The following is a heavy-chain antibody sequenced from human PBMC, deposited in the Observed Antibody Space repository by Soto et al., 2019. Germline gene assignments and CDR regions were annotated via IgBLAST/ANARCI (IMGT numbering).Heavy chain of an antibody. V-gene: IGHV3-48*01. D-gene: IGHD4-17*01. CDR3: ARDLNYGLFYY. CDR2: ISSSSSTI. J-gene: IGHJ4*02. CDR1: GFTFSSYS. Sequence: GGSLRLSCAASGFTFSSYSMNWVRQAPGKGLEWVSYISSSSSTIYYADSVKGRFTISRDNAKNSLYLQMNSLRAEDTAVYYCARDLNYGLFYYWGKGTLVTVSS.